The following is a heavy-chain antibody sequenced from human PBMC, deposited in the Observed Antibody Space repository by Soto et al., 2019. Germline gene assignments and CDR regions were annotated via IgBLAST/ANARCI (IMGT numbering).Heavy chain of an antibody. J-gene: IGHJ4*02. V-gene: IGHV1-69*08. D-gene: IGHD5-18*01. CDR2: IIPILGIA. CDR3: ARDRRGYSYGLDY. Sequence: QVQLVQSGGEVKKPGSSVKVSCKASGGTFSSYTISWVRQAPGQGLEWMGRIIPILGIANYAQKFQGRVTITADKSTSTAYMELSSLRSEDTAVYYCARDRRGYSYGLDYWGQGTLVTVSS. CDR1: GGTFSSYT.